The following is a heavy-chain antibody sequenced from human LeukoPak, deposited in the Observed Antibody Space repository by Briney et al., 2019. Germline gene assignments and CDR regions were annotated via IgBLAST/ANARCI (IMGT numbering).Heavy chain of an antibody. CDR1: GFTFNTYS. CDR2: ISSSSIYI. Sequence: GGSLRLSCAASGFTFNTYSMNWVRQAPGKGLEWVSSISSSSIYIYYADSVKGRFTISRDNAKNSLYLQMNSLRAEDTAVYYCARGGRDAFDIWGQGTMVTVSS. V-gene: IGHV3-21*01. D-gene: IGHD6-25*01. J-gene: IGHJ3*02. CDR3: ARGGRDAFDI.